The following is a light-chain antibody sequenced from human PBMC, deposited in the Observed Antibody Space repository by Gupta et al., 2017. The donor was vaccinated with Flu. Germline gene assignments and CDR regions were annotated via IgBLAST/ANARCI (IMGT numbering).Light chain of an antibody. CDR1: SSTIGSNT. V-gene: IGLV1-44*01. J-gene: IGLJ3*02. Sequence: QSVLPQPPSASGPPGQRVTISCSGSSSTIGSNTVTWYQQLPGTAPKLLMYINNQRPSGVPDRFSVSKSGTSATLATSGLQAEEEADYYCAAWYDSLNGWVFGGGIKLTVL. CDR2: INN. CDR3: AAWYDSLNGWV.